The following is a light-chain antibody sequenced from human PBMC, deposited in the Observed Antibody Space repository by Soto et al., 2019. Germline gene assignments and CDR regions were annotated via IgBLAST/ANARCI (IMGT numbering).Light chain of an antibody. Sequence: QSVLTQPPSVSGAPGQRVTISCTGSSSNIGAGYDVHWYQQLPETAPKLLIYGNTNRPSGVPDRFSGSKSGTSASLAITGLQADDEADYYCQSYDNSLSGWVFGGGTKVTV. CDR2: GNT. J-gene: IGLJ3*02. V-gene: IGLV1-40*01. CDR3: QSYDNSLSGWV. CDR1: SSNIGAGYD.